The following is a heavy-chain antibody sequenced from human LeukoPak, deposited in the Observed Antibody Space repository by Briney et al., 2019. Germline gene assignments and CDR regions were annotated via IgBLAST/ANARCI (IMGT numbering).Heavy chain of an antibody. J-gene: IGHJ4*02. CDR1: GGSVSSNTGA. V-gene: IGHV6-1*01. CDR2: TYYRSKWNN. Sequence: SQTLSLTCGISGGSVSSNTGAWNWIRQSPSRGLEWLGKTYYRSKWNNDYAVSVKDRITINPDTSEDQFSLQLNSVTPEDTAVYYCAREVFKYGRFYFDYWGQGTPVTVSS. CDR3: AREVFKYGRFYFDY. D-gene: IGHD1-14*01.